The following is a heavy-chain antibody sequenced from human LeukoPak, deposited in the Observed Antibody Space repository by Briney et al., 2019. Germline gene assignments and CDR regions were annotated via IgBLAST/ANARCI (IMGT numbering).Heavy chain of an antibody. J-gene: IGHJ4*02. D-gene: IGHD5-18*01. CDR1: GYTFTGYY. Sequence: RRASVKVTCKASGYTFTGYYMRWVRQAPGQGLEWMGWINPNSGGTNYAQKFQGRVTMTRDTSISTAYMELSRLRSDDTAVYYCARFLPDTADDYWGQGTLVTVSS. CDR2: INPNSGGT. CDR3: ARFLPDTADDY. V-gene: IGHV1-2*02.